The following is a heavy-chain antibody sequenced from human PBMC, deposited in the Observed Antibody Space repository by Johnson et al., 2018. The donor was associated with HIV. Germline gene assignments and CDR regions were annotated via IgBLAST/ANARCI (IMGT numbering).Heavy chain of an antibody. CDR1: GFTFSSYG. V-gene: IGHV3-33*01. CDR3: ARDRVGGTYDAFDI. CDR2: IWYDGSNK. D-gene: IGHD1-26*01. J-gene: IGHJ3*02. Sequence: VQLVESGGGVVQPGRSLRLSCAASGFTFSSYGMHWVRQAPGKGLEWVAVIWYDGSNKYYADSVKGRFTISRDNSKNTLYLQMNTLRVEDTAVYYCARDRVGGTYDAFDIWGQGTMVTVSS.